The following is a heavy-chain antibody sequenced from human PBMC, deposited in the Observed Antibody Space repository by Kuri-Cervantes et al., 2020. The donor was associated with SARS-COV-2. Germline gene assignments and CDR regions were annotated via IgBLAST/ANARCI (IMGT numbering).Heavy chain of an antibody. CDR3: ARGWGIDFWSGYYTSYYYGMDV. CDR1: GFTFSSYS. J-gene: IGHJ6*02. D-gene: IGHD3-3*01. Sequence: GESLKISCAASGFTFSSYSMNWFRQAPGKGLEWVSSISSSSSYIYYADSVKGRFTISRDNAKNSLYLQMNSLRAEDTAVYYCARGWGIDFWSGYYTSYYYGMDVWGQGTTVTVSS. V-gene: IGHV3-21*01. CDR2: ISSSSSYI.